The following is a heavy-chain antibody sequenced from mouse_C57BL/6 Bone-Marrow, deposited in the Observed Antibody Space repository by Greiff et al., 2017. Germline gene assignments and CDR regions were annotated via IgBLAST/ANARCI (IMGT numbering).Heavy chain of an antibody. CDR2: INYDGSST. CDR1: GFTFSDYY. J-gene: IGHJ3*01. Sequence: EVQLQESEGGLVQPGSSMKLSCTASGFTFSDYYMAWVRQVPEKGLEWVANINYDGSSTYYLDSLKSRFIISRDNAKNMLYLQMSSLKSEDTATYYCARGRGSSYGFAYGGQGTLVTVSA. CDR3: ARGRGSSYGFAY. V-gene: IGHV5-16*01. D-gene: IGHD1-1*01.